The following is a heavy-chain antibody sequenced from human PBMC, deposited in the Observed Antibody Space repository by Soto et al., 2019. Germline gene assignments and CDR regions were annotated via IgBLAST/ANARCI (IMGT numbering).Heavy chain of an antibody. CDR3: ARERRDGARLDP. CDR1: GGSISSGDYY. V-gene: IGHV4-30-4*01. J-gene: IGHJ5*02. Sequence: QVQLQESGPGLVKPSQTLSLTCTVSGGSISSGDYYWSWIRQPPGKGLEWIGYIYHSGSTYYNPALKRRDTISVNTSKNQFILKLSSVTAADTAVYYCARERRDGARLDPWGQGTLVTVSS. CDR2: IYHSGST.